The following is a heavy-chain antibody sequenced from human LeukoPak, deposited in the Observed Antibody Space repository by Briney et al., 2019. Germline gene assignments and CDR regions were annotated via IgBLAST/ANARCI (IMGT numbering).Heavy chain of an antibody. Sequence: PSETLSLTRTVSGGSISSSTYYWGWIRKPPGKGLEWIGGIYYGGSTYYNPSLKSRVTISVDTSKNQFSLKLSSVTAADTAVYYCARDGGRLGATFNWGQGTLVTVSS. CDR1: GGSISSSTYY. J-gene: IGHJ4*02. D-gene: IGHD1-26*01. V-gene: IGHV4-39*07. CDR2: IYYGGST. CDR3: ARDGGRLGATFN.